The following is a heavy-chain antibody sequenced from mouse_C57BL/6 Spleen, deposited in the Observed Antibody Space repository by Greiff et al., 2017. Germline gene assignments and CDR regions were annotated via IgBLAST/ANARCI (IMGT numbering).Heavy chain of an antibody. V-gene: IGHV1-55*01. CDR3: AAKHYGSSYFDY. Sequence: QVQLQQSGAELVKPGASVKMSCKASGYTFTSYWITWVKQRPGHGLAWIGDIYPGSGSTNYNEKFKSKATLTVDTSSSTAYMQLSSLTSEDSAVYYCAAKHYGSSYFDYWGQGTTLTVSS. D-gene: IGHD1-1*01. J-gene: IGHJ2*01. CDR2: IYPGSGST. CDR1: GYTFTSYW.